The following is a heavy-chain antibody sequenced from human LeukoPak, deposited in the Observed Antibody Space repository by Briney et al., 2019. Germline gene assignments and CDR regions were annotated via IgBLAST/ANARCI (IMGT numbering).Heavy chain of an antibody. D-gene: IGHD2-21*02. CDR1: GFTFNNFG. CDR3: GRSPRDSRDWTGTLDY. CDR2: ISYSGSVQ. Sequence: GGSLRLSCAAFGFTFNNFGIHWVRQAPGKGLEWVSVISYSGSVQFYADSVKGRFTISRDDSKNTVHMRMNRLRVEDTAVYYCGRSPRDSRDWTGTLDYWGQGALVTVSS. J-gene: IGHJ4*02. V-gene: IGHV3-30*03.